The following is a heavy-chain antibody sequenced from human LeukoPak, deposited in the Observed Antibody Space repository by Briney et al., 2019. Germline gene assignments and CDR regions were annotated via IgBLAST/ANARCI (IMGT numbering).Heavy chain of an antibody. D-gene: IGHD4-17*01. CDR3: ARSTSVTTGTDWFDP. J-gene: IGHJ5*02. Sequence: ASVKVSCKASGYTFTSYYMHWVGQAPGQGLEWMGIINPSGGSTSYAQKFQGRVTMTRDTSTSTVYMELSSLRSEDTAVYYCARSTSVTTGTDWFDPWGQGTLVTVSS. CDR2: INPSGGST. CDR1: GYTFTSYY. V-gene: IGHV1-46*03.